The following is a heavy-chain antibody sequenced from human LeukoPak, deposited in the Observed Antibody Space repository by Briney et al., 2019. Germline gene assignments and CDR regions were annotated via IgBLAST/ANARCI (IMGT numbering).Heavy chain of an antibody. CDR3: ARGAAGLYYYYGMDV. CDR2: ISAYNGNT. CDR1: GYTFTIYG. V-gene: IGHV1-18*01. J-gene: IGHJ6*02. Sequence: ASVKVSCKASGYTFTIYGISWVRQAPGQGLEWMGWISAYNGNTNYAQKLQGRVTMTTDTSTSTAYMELRSLRSDDTAVYYCARGAAGLYYYYGMDVWGQGTTVTVSS. D-gene: IGHD6-13*01.